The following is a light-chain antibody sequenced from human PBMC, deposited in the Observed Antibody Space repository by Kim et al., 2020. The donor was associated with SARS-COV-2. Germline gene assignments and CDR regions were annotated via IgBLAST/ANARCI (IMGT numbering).Light chain of an antibody. CDR3: RQYDNWPPFT. Sequence: EVVMTQSPATLSVSPGASATLSCRASQSVKKNIAWYQQRPGQGPRLLIYGASTRATGIPARFSGSGSGTEFTLTITDLQSEDFAVYYCRQYDNWPPFTFGPGTKVDIK. CDR1: QSVKKN. CDR2: GAS. J-gene: IGKJ3*01. V-gene: IGKV3D-15*01.